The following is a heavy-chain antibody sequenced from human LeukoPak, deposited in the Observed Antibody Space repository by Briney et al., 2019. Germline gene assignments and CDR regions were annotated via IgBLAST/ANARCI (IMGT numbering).Heavy chain of an antibody. CDR2: ISSTAITI. CDR3: ARGLYTTSSGRVVFFI. D-gene: IGHD6-6*01. J-gene: IGHJ4*02. CDR1: GFSFSSYE. Sequence: PGGSLRLSRAASGFSFSSYEMNWVRQAPGKGLEWVSYISSTAITIYYAGSVKGRFTISRDNAKNSLYLQMNSLRAEDTAVYYCARGLYTTSSGRVVFFIWGQGTLVTVSS. V-gene: IGHV3-48*03.